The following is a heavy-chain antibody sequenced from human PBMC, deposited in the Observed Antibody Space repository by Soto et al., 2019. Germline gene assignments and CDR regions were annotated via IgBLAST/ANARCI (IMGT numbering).Heavy chain of an antibody. D-gene: IGHD3-3*01. CDR1: GFTFSSYA. Sequence: EVQLLESGGGLVQPGESLRLSCAASGFTFSSYAMSWVRQAPGKGLEWVSAISGSGGSTYYADSVKGRFTISRDNSKNPLYLQMNSLRAEDTAVYYCAKDWFLEWPRAGGYWGQGTLVTVSS. CDR2: ISGSGGST. CDR3: AKDWFLEWPRAGGY. J-gene: IGHJ4*02. V-gene: IGHV3-23*01.